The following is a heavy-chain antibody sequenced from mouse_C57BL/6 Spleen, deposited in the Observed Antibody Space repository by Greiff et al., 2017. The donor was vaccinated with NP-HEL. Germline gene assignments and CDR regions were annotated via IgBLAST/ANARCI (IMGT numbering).Heavy chain of an antibody. J-gene: IGHJ2*01. CDR1: GYTFTSYW. CDR2: IYPGNSDT. D-gene: IGHD1-1*01. CDR3: TRDATVVAFDY. Sequence: DVQLQEPGTVLVRPGASVKMSCKTSGYTFTSYWMHWVKQRPGQGLEWIGAIYPGNSDTSYNQKFKGKAKLTVDTSASTAYMQLSSLTAEDSAVYYCTRDATVVAFDYWGQGTTLTVAS. V-gene: IGHV1-5*01.